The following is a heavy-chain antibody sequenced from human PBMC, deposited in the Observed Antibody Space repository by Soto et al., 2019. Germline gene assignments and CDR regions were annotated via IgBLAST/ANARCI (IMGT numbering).Heavy chain of an antibody. D-gene: IGHD1-26*01. Sequence: QVQLQESGPGLVKPSETLSLTCTVSGGSVSSGSYYWSWIRQPPGRGLDCIGYIYYSGSTNYNPALKSRVTISVDACKNQSSLKLSSVTAADTAVYYCARESGDGLGYWGQGTLGTVSS. V-gene: IGHV4-61*01. J-gene: IGHJ4*02. CDR1: GGSVSSGSYY. CDR2: IYYSGST. CDR3: ARESGDGLGY.